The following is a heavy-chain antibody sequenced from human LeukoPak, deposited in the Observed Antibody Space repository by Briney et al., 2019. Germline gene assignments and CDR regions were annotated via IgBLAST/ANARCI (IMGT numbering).Heavy chain of an antibody. CDR2: IYNSGTT. CDR3: ARTAGWSYGFDY. CDR1: GGSISSGDYY. Sequence: SETLSLTCTVSGGSISSGDYYWTWISQHPGKGLEWIGYIYNSGTTYYNPSLESRVTISGDTSKNQFSLKLSSVTAADTAVYYCARTAGWSYGFDYWGQGTLVTVSS. V-gene: IGHV4-31*03. J-gene: IGHJ4*02. D-gene: IGHD3-16*01.